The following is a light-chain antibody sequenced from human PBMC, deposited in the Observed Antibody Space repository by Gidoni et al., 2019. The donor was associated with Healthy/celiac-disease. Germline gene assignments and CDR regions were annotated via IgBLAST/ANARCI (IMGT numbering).Light chain of an antibody. Sequence: QFDLTQPASVSGSPGQSLTISCTGTSSDVGGYNSVSWYQQHPGKAPNLMIYEVSTRPSGVSNRFTGSKSGNTASLTISGLQAEDEADDYCSSYTSSSGRNVVFGGGTKLTVL. CDR1: SSDVGGYNS. CDR2: EVS. J-gene: IGLJ2*01. CDR3: SSYTSSSGRNVV. V-gene: IGLV2-14*01.